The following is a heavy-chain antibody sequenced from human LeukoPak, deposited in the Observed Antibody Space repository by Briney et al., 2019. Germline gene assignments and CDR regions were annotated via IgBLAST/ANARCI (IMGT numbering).Heavy chain of an antibody. CDR2: ILRDGRT. CDR1: GLAVSSHH. J-gene: IGHJ3*02. D-gene: IGHD3-22*01. CDR3: TNYYDSSGPYSRGALHI. V-gene: IGHV3-53*01. Sequence: GRSLRLSCAASGLAVSSHHMSWVRQVPGKGLERVSVILRDGRTYYADSVKGRFTISRDSSKNTLYLQMNSVSPDDTAVYYCTNYYDSSGPYSRGALHIWGQGTMVTVSS.